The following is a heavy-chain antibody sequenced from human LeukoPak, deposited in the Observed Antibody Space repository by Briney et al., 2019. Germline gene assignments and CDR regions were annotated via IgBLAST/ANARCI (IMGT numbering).Heavy chain of an antibody. CDR3: ARESRYGMDV. CDR1: GGSFSGYY. Sequence: SETLSLTCAVYGGSFSGYYWSWIRQPPGKGLEWIGEINHSGSTNYNPSLKSRVTISVDTSKNQFSPKLSSVTAADTAVYYCARESRYGMDVWGQGTTVTVSS. V-gene: IGHV4-34*01. J-gene: IGHJ6*02. CDR2: INHSGST.